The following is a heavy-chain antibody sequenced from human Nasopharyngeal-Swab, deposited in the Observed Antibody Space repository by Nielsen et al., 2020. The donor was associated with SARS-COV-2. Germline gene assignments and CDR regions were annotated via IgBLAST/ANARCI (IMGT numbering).Heavy chain of an antibody. CDR1: GFTFSSYW. D-gene: IGHD3-22*01. J-gene: IGHJ6*02. Sequence: GESLKISCAASGFTFSSYWMSWVRQAPGKGLEWVANIKQDGSEKYYVESVKGRFTISRDNAKNSLYLQMNSLRAEDTAVYYCARDQYYDSSGYYYYGMDVWGQGTTVTVSS. CDR3: ARDQYYDSSGYYYYGMDV. V-gene: IGHV3-7*01. CDR2: IKQDGSEK.